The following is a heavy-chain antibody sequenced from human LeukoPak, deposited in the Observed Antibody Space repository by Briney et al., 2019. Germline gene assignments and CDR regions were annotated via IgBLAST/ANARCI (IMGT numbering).Heavy chain of an antibody. Sequence: GGSLRLSCAASGFSFSGYNMNWVRQAPGKELEWVSSITASSIYIYHADSVKGRFTISRDNAKSLVYLQMNSLRVDDTAVYYCARVLRDYYFDFWGQGALVTVSS. D-gene: IGHD3-9*01. CDR2: ITASSIYI. CDR3: ARVLRDYYFDF. CDR1: GFSFSGYN. J-gene: IGHJ4*02. V-gene: IGHV3-21*01.